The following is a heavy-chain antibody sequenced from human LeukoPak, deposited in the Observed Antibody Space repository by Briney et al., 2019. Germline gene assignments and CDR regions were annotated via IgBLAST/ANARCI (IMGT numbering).Heavy chain of an antibody. J-gene: IGHJ3*02. V-gene: IGHV4-59*01. CDR3: ARHGYDILSGNKDAFDI. CDR2: IYYSGST. Sequence: SETLSLTCTVSGGSISSYYWSWIRQPPGKGLEWIGYIYYSGSTNYNPSLKSRVTISVDTSKNQFSLKLSSVTAADTAVYYCARHGYDILSGNKDAFDIWGQGTMVTVSS. D-gene: IGHD3-9*01. CDR1: GGSISSYY.